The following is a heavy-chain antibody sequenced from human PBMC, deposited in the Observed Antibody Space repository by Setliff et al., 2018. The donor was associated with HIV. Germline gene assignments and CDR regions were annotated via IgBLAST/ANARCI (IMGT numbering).Heavy chain of an antibody. CDR3: ASRVYYYDSNNFLREEGFDP. D-gene: IGHD3-22*01. CDR1: GGSASNSRYY. V-gene: IGHV4-39*01. J-gene: IGHJ5*02. CDR2: IHYDERT. Sequence: LSLTCTVSGGSASNSRYYWAWIRQPPGKGLEYIGSIHYDERTYYNPSLKSRVAISIDTSKNQFSLNLTSVTAADTAVYYCASRVYYYDSNNFLREEGFDPWGQGTLVTVSS.